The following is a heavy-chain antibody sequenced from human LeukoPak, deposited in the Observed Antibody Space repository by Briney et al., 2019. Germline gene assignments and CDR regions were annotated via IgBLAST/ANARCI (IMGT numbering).Heavy chain of an antibody. CDR2: ISGSGGST. CDR1: GFTFSSYV. J-gene: IGHJ4*02. V-gene: IGHV3-23*01. D-gene: IGHD2-15*01. CDR3: AKREVAEYYFDY. Sequence: GGSLRLSCAASGFTFSSYVMSWVRQAPGKGLEWVLTISGSGGSTYYADSVKGRFAISRDNSKNTLYLQMNSLRAEDTAVYYCAKREVAEYYFDYWGQGTLVTVSS.